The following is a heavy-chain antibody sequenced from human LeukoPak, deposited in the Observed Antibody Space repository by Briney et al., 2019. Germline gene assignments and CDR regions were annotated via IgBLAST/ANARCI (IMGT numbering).Heavy chain of an antibody. Sequence: GRSLSLSCAASGFTFSSYAMHWVRQAPGKGLEWVAVISYDGSNKYYADSVKGRFTISRDNSKNTLYLQMNSLRAEDTAVYYWARASIQFLYSSGWFDYWGQGTLVTVSS. D-gene: IGHD6-19*01. J-gene: IGHJ5*01. V-gene: IGHV3-30-3*01. CDR1: GFTFSSYA. CDR3: ARASIQFLYSSGWFDY. CDR2: ISYDGSNK.